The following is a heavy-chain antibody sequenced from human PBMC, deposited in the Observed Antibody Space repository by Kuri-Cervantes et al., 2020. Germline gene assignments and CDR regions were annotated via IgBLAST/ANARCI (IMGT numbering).Heavy chain of an antibody. CDR1: GFTFSSYS. D-gene: IGHD4-17*01. CDR2: ISSSSSYI. V-gene: IGHV3-21*01. Sequence: GGSLRLSCAASGFTFSSYSMNWVRQAPGKGLEWVSSISSSSSYIYYADSVKGRFTISRDNAKNSLYLQMNSLRAEDTAVYYCARDRGYGDPMDFDYWGQGTLVTVSS. J-gene: IGHJ4*02. CDR3: ARDRGYGDPMDFDY.